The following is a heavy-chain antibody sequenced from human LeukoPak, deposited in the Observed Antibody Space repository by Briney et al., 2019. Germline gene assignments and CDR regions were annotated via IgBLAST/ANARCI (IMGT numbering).Heavy chain of an antibody. CDR1: GFTFSGYS. D-gene: IGHD6-19*01. J-gene: IGHJ4*02. CDR3: ARGLYNNGWYYFDS. V-gene: IGHV3-33*01. CDR2: LSYDGTNK. Sequence: GGSLRLSCAASGFTFSGYSIYWVRQAPGKGLEWVAFLSYDGTNKFYADSVKGRFTISGDSSWNTLFLQMNSLRAEDTAVYYCARGLYNNGWYYFDSWGQGTLVTVSS.